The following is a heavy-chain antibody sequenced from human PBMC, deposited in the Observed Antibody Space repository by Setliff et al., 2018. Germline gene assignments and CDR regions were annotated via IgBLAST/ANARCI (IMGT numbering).Heavy chain of an antibody. CDR3: TRDFWPESSGFAFGQ. CDR2: TRNKALNYAT. V-gene: IGHV3-72*01. J-gene: IGHJ4*02. Sequence: GGSLRLSCAASGFTFSGYSMNWVRQAPGKGLEWLGRTRNKALNYATEYAASVKGRFTISRDDSKSIAYLRMNSLKIEDTAVYYCTRDFWPESSGFAFGQWGQGTLVTVSS. CDR1: GFTFSGYS. D-gene: IGHD3-22*01.